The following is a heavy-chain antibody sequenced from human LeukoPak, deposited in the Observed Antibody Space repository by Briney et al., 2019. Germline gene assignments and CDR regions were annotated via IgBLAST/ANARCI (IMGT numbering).Heavy chain of an antibody. D-gene: IGHD3-10*01. CDR1: GGSISSSSYY. J-gene: IGHJ4*02. CDR3: ASRQMVRGVIRSFYDY. CDR2: IYYSGST. Sequence: SETLSLTCTVSGGSISSSSYYWGWIRQPPGKGLEWIGSIYYSGSTYYNPSLKSRVTISVDTSKNQFSLKLSSVTAADTAVYYCASRQMVRGVIRSFYDYWGQGTLVTVSS. V-gene: IGHV4-39*07.